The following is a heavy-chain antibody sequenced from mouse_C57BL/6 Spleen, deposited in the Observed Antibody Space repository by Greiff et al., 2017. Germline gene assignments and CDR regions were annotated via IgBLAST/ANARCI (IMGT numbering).Heavy chain of an antibody. CDR2: IYPGDGDT. CDR1: GYAFSSYW. V-gene: IGHV1-80*01. Sequence: QVQLQQSGAELVKPGASVKISCKASGYAFSSYWMNWVKQRPGKGLEWIGQIYPGDGDTNDNGKFKGKATLTADKSSSTAYMQLSSLTSEDSAVYFCARSRSQGFMDYWGQGTSVTVSS. CDR3: ARSRSQGFMDY. J-gene: IGHJ4*01.